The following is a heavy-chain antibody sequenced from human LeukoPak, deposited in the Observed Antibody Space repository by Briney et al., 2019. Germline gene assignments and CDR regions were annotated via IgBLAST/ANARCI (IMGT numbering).Heavy chain of an antibody. CDR3: ARDVNTAMVEKNYYYGMDV. CDR1: SGSLSGYY. V-gene: IGHV4-34*01. Sequence: MTSETLSLICAVYSGSLSGYYWSWIRQPPGKGLEWIGEINHSGSTNYNPSLKSRVTISVDTSKKQFSLKLSSVGAADTAVYYCARDVNTAMVEKNYYYGMDVWGKGTTVTVSS. CDR2: INHSGST. J-gene: IGHJ6*04. D-gene: IGHD5-18*01.